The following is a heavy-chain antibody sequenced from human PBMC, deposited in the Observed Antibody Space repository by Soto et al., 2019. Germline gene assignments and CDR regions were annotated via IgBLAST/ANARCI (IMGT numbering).Heavy chain of an antibody. J-gene: IGHJ6*02. D-gene: IGHD2-15*01. CDR2: IYYSGST. V-gene: IGHV4-31*03. CDR1: GGSISSGGYY. CDR3: ARGDIVMGGYYYDGMDV. Sequence: QVQLQESGPGLVKPSQTLSLTCTVSGGSISSGGYYWSWIRQHPGKGLEWIGYIYYSGSTYYNPSLKSRVTISVDTSKNQFSLKLSAVTAADTAVYYCARGDIVMGGYYYDGMDVWGQGTTVTVSS.